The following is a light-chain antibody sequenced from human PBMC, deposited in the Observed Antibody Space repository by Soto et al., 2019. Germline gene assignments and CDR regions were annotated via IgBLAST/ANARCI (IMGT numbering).Light chain of an antibody. CDR1: QSIISNY. CDR3: QHYGSSTQT. J-gene: IGKJ1*01. V-gene: IGKV3-20*01. CDR2: GAS. Sequence: EIVLTQSPGTLSLSPGERATLSCRASQSIISNYLAWYQQKAGQAPRLLIYGASSRATGIPDRFSGSGSGTDFTLSISRLESEDFAVYYCQHYGSSTQTFGQGPKVDIK.